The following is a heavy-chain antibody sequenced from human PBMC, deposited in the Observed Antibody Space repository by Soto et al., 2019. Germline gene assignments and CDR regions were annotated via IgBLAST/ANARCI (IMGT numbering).Heavy chain of an antibody. CDR1: GGSMSKFY. Sequence: PSETLSLTCSVSGGSMSKFYWSWILKTAWKGLEWMGRVYATGTSDYNPSLRSRIAMSVDISKKTFSLRLRSVTAADTGVYYCVRDGAKTLRDCFDPWGQGILVTVSS. CDR2: VYATGTS. V-gene: IGHV4-4*07. CDR3: VRDGAKTLRDCFDP. D-gene: IGHD4-17*01. J-gene: IGHJ5*02.